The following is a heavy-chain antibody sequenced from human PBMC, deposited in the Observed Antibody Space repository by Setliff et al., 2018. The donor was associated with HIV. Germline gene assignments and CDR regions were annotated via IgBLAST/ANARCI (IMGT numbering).Heavy chain of an antibody. Sequence: SETLSLTCTVSGGSVNSKTNYWGWLRQPPGKGLEWIGTVYYGGDTYYNPSLKSRVTMSVATSKNQFSLKLTAVTAADTAVYYCARLNYRDSDGQLWWHYFDIWGRGALVTVSS. D-gene: IGHD3-16*02. J-gene: IGHJ2*01. V-gene: IGHV4-39*07. CDR2: VYYGGDT. CDR3: ARLNYRDSDGQLWWHYFDI. CDR1: GGSVNSKTNY.